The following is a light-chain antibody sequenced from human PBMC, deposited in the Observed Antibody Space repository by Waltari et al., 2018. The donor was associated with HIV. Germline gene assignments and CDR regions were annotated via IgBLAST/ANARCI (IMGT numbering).Light chain of an antibody. CDR3: ALWDDSLNGVL. CDR2: SNN. CDR1: SSNIGSTT. Sequence: QSELSQPPSASGTPGQRVAIPCSGSSSNIGSTTVNWYQQLPGTAPKLLIYSNNQRPSGVPDRFSGSKSGTSASLAITGLQSEDEADYYCALWDDSLNGVLFGGGTKLTVL. J-gene: IGLJ2*01. V-gene: IGLV1-44*01.